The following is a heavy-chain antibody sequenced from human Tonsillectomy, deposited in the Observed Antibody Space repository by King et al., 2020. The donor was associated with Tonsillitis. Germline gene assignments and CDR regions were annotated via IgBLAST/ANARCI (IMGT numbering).Heavy chain of an antibody. CDR2: MNPNSGNT. V-gene: IGHV1-8*01. CDR1: GYTFTSYD. D-gene: IGHD3-22*01. Sequence: VQLVESGAEVKKPGASVKVSCKASGYTFTSYDINWVRQATGQGLEWMGWMNPNSGNTGYAQKFQGRVTRTRNTSISTAYMELSSLRSEDTAVYYCARGTYYYDSSGYYSEYYFDYWGQGTLVTVSS. CDR3: ARGTYYYDSSGYYSEYYFDY. J-gene: IGHJ4*02.